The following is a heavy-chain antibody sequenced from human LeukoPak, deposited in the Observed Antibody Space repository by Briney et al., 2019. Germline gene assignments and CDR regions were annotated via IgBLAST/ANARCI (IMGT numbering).Heavy chain of an antibody. J-gene: IGHJ4*02. CDR2: MNPNSGNT. V-gene: IGHV1-8*03. D-gene: IGHD3-10*01. CDR3: AREVVTMVRGDYYFDY. CDR1: GGTFSSYA. Sequence: GASVKVSCKASGGTFSSYAISWVRQAPGQGLEWMGWMNPNSGNTGYAQKFQGRVTIPRDTSASTAYMGLSSLRSEDMAVYYCAREVVTMVRGDYYFDYWGQGTLVTVSS.